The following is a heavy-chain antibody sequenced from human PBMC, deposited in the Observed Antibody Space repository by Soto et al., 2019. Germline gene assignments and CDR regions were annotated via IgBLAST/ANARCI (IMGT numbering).Heavy chain of an antibody. D-gene: IGHD6-13*01. CDR1: GGTFSSSA. V-gene: IGHV1-69*13. CDR3: ARGPGIAAAGTN. Sequence: SVKVSCKASGGTFSSSAISWVRQAPGQGLKWMGGIIPIFGTANYAQKFQGRVTITADESTSTAYMELSSLRSEDTAVYYCARGPGIAAAGTNWGQGTLVTVSS. J-gene: IGHJ4*02. CDR2: IIPIFGTA.